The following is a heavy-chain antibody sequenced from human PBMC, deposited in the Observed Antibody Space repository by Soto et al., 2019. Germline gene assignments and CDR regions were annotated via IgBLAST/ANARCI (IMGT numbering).Heavy chain of an antibody. CDR1: GFTFTNYT. D-gene: IGHD3-10*01. Sequence: GGSLRLSCAASGFTFTNYTMHWVRQSPGKGLEWVALISYDEIDKYYADAVKGRFTISRDNSKNTLYLQMDSLRAEDTAVYYCAGRSGSSDYWGRGTLVTVSS. CDR2: ISYDEIDK. J-gene: IGHJ4*02. V-gene: IGHV3-30*04. CDR3: AGRSGSSDY.